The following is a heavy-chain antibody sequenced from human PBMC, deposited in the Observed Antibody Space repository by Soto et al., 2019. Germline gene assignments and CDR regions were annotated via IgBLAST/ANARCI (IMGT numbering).Heavy chain of an antibody. CDR3: AGTKEGFLGQTFDY. V-gene: IGHV4-59*08. CDR2: IYYSGST. J-gene: IGHJ4*02. Sequence: NPSETLSLTCTVSGGSISSYYWSWIRQPPGKGLEWIGYIYYSGSTNYNPSLKSRVTISVDTSKNQFSLKLSSVTAADTAVYYCAGTKEGFLGQTFDYWGQGTLVTVSS. CDR1: GGSISSYY. D-gene: IGHD1-26*01.